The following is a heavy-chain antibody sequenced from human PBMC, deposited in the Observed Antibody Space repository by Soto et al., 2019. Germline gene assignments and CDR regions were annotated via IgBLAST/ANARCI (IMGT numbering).Heavy chain of an antibody. Sequence: QVTLKESGPVLVKPTETLTLTCTVSGFSLSNARMGVSWIRQPPGKALEWLEHIFSNDEKSYSTSLKSRRTISTDTSKSQVVLTMINLDTVDTATYYCARISGFGELFYDYWGQGTLVTVSS. D-gene: IGHD3-10*01. J-gene: IGHJ4*02. CDR2: IFSNDEK. V-gene: IGHV2-26*01. CDR3: ARISGFGELFYDY. CDR1: GFSLSNARMG.